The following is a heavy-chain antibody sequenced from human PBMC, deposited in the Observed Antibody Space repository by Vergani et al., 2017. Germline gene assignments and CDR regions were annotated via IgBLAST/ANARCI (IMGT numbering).Heavy chain of an antibody. Sequence: QVQLVESGGGVVQPGRSLRLSCAASGFTFSSYGMHWVRQAPGKGLEWVAVIWYDGSNKYYADSVKGRFTSSRDNSKNTLYLQMNSLRAEDTAVYYCAREMRHIVVVTALPFDYWGQGTLVTVSS. CDR2: IWYDGSNK. CDR1: GFTFSSYG. CDR3: AREMRHIVVVTALPFDY. D-gene: IGHD2-21*02. V-gene: IGHV3-33*01. J-gene: IGHJ4*02.